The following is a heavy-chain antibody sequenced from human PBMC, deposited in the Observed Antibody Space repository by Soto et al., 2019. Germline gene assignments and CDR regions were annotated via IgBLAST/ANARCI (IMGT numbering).Heavy chain of an antibody. D-gene: IGHD2-2*01. J-gene: IGHJ4*02. CDR1: GYTFTSYG. CDR2: ISAYNGNT. CDR3: ARPYQDVRPPYFDY. Sequence: GASVKVSCKASGYTFTSYGISWVRRAPGQGLEWMGWISAYNGNTNYAQKLQGRVTMTTDTSTSTAYMELRSLRSDDTAVYYCARPYQDVRPPYFDYWGQGTLVTVSS. V-gene: IGHV1-18*01.